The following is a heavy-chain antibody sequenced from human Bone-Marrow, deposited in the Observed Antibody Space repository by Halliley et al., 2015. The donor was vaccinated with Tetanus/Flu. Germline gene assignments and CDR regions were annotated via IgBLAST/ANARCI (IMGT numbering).Heavy chain of an antibody. D-gene: IGHD1-1*01. J-gene: IGHJ4*02. V-gene: IGHV3-21*01. CDR1: GFTFSTFV. CDR3: ARSWHAWNPFDY. CDR2: VGTSSDSI. Sequence: SLRLSCAASGFTFSTFVMNWVRQATGKGLEWVSSVGTSSDSIYYADSVKGRFTISRDNAKNSLYLQMTSLRAEDTAVYYCARSWHAWNPFDYWGQGTLVTVSS.